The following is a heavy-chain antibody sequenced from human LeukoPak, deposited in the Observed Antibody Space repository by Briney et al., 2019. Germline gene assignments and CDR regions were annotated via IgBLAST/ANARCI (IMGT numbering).Heavy chain of an antibody. J-gene: IGHJ3*02. CDR1: GFTFSSYA. Sequence: PGGSLRLSCAASGFTFSSYAMHWVRQAPGKGLEWVAIISYDGSNKYYADSVKGRSTISRDNSKNTLYLQMNSLRPEDTAVYYCARDQFGELVVCTFDIWGQGTMVTVSS. CDR3: ARDQFGELVVCTFDI. D-gene: IGHD3-10*01. CDR2: ISYDGSNK. V-gene: IGHV3-30-3*01.